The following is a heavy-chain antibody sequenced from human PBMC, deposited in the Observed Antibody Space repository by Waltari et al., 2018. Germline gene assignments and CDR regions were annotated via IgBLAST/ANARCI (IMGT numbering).Heavy chain of an antibody. CDR3: TKDVRPGGADV. D-gene: IGHD4-17*01. J-gene: IGHJ6*02. CDR1: GFSPGDLESHA. CDR2: IFWNSGAT. V-gene: IGHV3-9*02. Sequence: EMQLVESGGGLVHPGGSLRLSCGASGFSPGDLESHAIHWVRQSPGKGLEWVSGIFWNSGATGYADSVKGRFTVSRDSAKKSLYLQMNSLRPEDTATYYCTKDVRPGGADVWGQGTTVTVSS.